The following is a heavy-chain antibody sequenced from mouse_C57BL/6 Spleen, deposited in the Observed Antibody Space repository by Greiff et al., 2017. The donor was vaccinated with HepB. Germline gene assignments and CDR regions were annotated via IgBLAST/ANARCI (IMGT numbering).Heavy chain of an antibody. Sequence: EVQLQQSGPELVKLGASVKMSCKASGYTFTDYNMPWVKQSHGKSLEWIGYINPNNVGTSYNQKFKGKATLTVNKSSSTAYIELRSLTSEDSAVYECARSGYGYAFAYWGQGTLVTVSA. D-gene: IGHD2-2*01. CDR1: GYTFTDYN. J-gene: IGHJ3*01. CDR2: INPNNVGT. CDR3: ARSGYGYAFAY. V-gene: IGHV1-22*01.